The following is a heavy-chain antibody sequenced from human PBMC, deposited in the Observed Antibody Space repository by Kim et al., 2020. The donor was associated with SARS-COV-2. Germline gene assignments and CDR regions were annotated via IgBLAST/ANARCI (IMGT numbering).Heavy chain of an antibody. Sequence: GESLKISCKGSGYSFTSYWIGWVRQMPGKGLERMGIIYPGDSDTRYSPSFQGPDTISADKSISTAYLQWSSLKASDTAMYYCAILKRVYDSSGHPGSWGQGTLVTVSS. V-gene: IGHV5-51*01. J-gene: IGHJ5*02. D-gene: IGHD3-22*01. CDR2: IYPGDSDT. CDR3: AILKRVYDSSGHPGS. CDR1: GYSFTSYW.